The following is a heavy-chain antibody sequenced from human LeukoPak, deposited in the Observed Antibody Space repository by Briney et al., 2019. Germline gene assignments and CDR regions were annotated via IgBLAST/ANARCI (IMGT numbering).Heavy chain of an antibody. CDR1: GGSISSYY. J-gene: IGHJ4*02. CDR2: IYYSGST. D-gene: IGHD3-10*01. V-gene: IGHV4-59*12. Sequence: SETLSLTCTVSGGSISSYYWSWIRQPPGKGLEWIGYIYYSGSTNYTPSLKSRVTISLDTSKNQFSLKLSSVTAADTAVYYCARMVWFGVYYFDYWGQGTLVTVSS. CDR3: ARMVWFGVYYFDY.